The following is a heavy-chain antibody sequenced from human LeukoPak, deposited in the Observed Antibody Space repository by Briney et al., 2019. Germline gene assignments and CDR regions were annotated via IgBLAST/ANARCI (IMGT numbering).Heavy chain of an antibody. J-gene: IGHJ5*02. V-gene: IGHV3-23*01. CDR1: GFTFSTYA. D-gene: IGHD3/OR15-3a*01. CDR2: ISGSGGNT. Sequence: GRSLRLSCAASGFTFSTYAMHWVRQAPGKGLEWVSGISGSGGNTYYADSVKGRFTISRDNSKNTLYLQMNSLRAEDTALYYCAKGTGINHYHWIDPWGQGTQVTVSS. CDR3: AKGTGINHYHWIDP.